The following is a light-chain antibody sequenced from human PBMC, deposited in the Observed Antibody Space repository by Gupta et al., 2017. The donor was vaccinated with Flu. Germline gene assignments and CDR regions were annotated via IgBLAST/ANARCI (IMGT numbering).Light chain of an antibody. V-gene: IGLV1-47*01. Sequence: QLVLIQSPSASGTPGQRVTISSSGSSSSIGRNYVYWYQQLPVSAPKLLIYRNNHRPSGVPDRFSGSRSGTSASLAISGLRSEDEADYYCAARDDSLSCLVFGGGTKLTVL. J-gene: IGLJ3*02. CDR2: RNN. CDR1: SSSIGRNY. CDR3: AARDDSLSCLV.